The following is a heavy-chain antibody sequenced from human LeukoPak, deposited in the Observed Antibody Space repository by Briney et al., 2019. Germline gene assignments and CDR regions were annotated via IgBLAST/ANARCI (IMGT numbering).Heavy chain of an antibody. CDR3: ARDKYSRDALDI. CDR1: GVSHTSYY. CDR2: IYYSGCT. D-gene: IGHD6-6*01. Sequence: SETLSLTCTVTGVSHTSYYWSRLRQPPGKGLEWIGYIYYSGCTNYNPSLKSRVTISVDTSKNQFSLKLSSVTAADTAVYYCARDKYSRDALDIWGQGTMVTVSS. V-gene: IGHV4-59*01. J-gene: IGHJ3*02.